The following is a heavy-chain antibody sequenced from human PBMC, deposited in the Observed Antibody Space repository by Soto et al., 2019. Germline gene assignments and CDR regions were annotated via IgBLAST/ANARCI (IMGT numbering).Heavy chain of an antibody. Sequence: PGGSLRLSCAASGFIFSHSAMSWVRQAPGKGLEWVSVISGNGAYIYYADSVKGRITISRDNSMHTLYLQTNGLRAEDTAVYYCAKATRYSGSNYCYYFDYWAQGTLVTVS. D-gene: IGHD1-26*01. CDR1: GFIFSHSA. CDR2: ISGNGAYI. V-gene: IGHV3-23*01. J-gene: IGHJ4*02. CDR3: AKATRYSGSNYCYYFDY.